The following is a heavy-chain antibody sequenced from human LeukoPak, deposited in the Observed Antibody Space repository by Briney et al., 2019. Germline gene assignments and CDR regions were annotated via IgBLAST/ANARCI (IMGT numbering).Heavy chain of an antibody. CDR1: RGSLSSYY. CDR3: ARGRGDGGSSNNWFDP. V-gene: IGHV4-59*12. CDR2: IYYSGTT. J-gene: IGHJ5*02. Sequence: SETLSLTCTVSRGSLSSYYWSWIRQPPGKGLEWIGYIYYSGTTNYNPSLKSRVTISVDTSKNQFSLNLISVTAADTAVYFCARGRGDGGSSNNWFDPWGQGTLVTVSS. D-gene: IGHD2-15*01.